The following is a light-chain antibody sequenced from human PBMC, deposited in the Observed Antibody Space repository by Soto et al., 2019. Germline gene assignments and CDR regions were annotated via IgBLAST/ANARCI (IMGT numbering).Light chain of an antibody. CDR2: GNS. J-gene: IGLJ1*01. V-gene: IGLV1-40*01. CDR1: SSNIGAGYD. CDR3: QSSDSSLSGSKV. Sequence: QSVLTQPPSVSGAPGQRITISCTGSSSNIGAGYDVHWYQQLPGTAPKLLIYGNSNRPSGVPDRFSGSKSGTSASLAITGLQAEDEADDYCQSSDSSLSGSKVFGTGTKLTVL.